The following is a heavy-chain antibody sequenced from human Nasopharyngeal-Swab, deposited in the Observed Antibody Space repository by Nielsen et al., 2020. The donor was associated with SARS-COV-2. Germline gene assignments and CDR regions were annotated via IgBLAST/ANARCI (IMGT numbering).Heavy chain of an antibody. V-gene: IGHV4-61*08. CDR2: IYYSGST. Sequence: SETLSLTCTVSGGSISSGGYYWSWIRQPPGKGLEWIGYIYYSGSTNYNPSLKSRVTISVDTSKNQFSLKLSSVTAADTALYYCARDRSRAGTWCYFDYWGQGTLVTVSS. CDR1: GGSISSGGYY. CDR3: ARDRSRAGTWCYFDY. J-gene: IGHJ4*02. D-gene: IGHD1-1*01.